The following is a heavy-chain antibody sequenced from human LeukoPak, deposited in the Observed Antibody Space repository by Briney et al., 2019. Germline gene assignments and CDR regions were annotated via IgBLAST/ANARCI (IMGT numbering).Heavy chain of an antibody. CDR2: IYYSGST. Sequence: SETLSLTCTVSGGSISSDGYYWSWIRQHPGKGLEWIGYIYYSGSTYYNPSLKSRVTISVDTSKNQFSLKPTSVTAADTAVYFCARDRHRHYFDFWGQGTLVTVSS. CDR1: GGSISSDGYY. J-gene: IGHJ4*02. CDR3: ARDRHRHYFDF. V-gene: IGHV4-31*03.